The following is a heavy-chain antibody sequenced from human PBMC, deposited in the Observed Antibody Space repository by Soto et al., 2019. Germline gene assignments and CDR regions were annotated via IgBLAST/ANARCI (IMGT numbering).Heavy chain of an antibody. CDR3: ARGGSSSWYGYYFDY. CDR2: IIPILGIA. V-gene: IGHV1-69*02. Sequence: GASVKVSCKASGGTFSSYTISWVRQAPGQGLEWMGRIIPILGIANYAQKFQGRVTITADKSTSTAYMELSSLRSEYTAVYYCARGGSSSWYGYYFDYWGQGTLVTVSS. D-gene: IGHD6-13*01. J-gene: IGHJ4*02. CDR1: GGTFSSYT.